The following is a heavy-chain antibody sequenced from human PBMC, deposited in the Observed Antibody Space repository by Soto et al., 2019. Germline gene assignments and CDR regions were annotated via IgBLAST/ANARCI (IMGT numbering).Heavy chain of an antibody. CDR2: INHSGST. J-gene: IGHJ4*02. Sequence: QVQLQQWGAGLLKPSETLSLTCAVYCGSFSSYYWSWIRQPPGKGLEWIGEINHSGSTNYNPSLKSRVTMSVVTSKNQFSLKLSSVTAADTAVYYCARTSRFDCWGQGTLVTVSS. CDR3: ARTSRFDC. CDR1: CGSFSSYY. V-gene: IGHV4-34*01. D-gene: IGHD6-6*01.